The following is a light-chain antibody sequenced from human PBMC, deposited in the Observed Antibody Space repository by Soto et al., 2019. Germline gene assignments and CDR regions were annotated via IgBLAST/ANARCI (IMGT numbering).Light chain of an antibody. Sequence: EIVLTQSPGTLSLSPGERATLSCRASQSVSSSYLAWYQQKPGQAPRLLIYGASSRATGIPDRFSGSGSGTGFTLTISRLEPEDFAEYYCQQYGSSPYTFGQGTKLEIK. J-gene: IGKJ2*01. CDR2: GAS. CDR1: QSVSSSY. CDR3: QQYGSSPYT. V-gene: IGKV3-20*01.